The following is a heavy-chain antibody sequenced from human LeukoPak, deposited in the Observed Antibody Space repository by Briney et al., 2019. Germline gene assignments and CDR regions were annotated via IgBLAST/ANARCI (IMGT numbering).Heavy chain of an antibody. V-gene: IGHV1-2*02. J-gene: IGHJ6*03. CDR1: GYTFTSYG. D-gene: IGHD3-9*01. Sequence: ASVKVSCKASGYTFTSYGISWVRQAPGQGLEWMGWINPNSGGTNYAQKFQDRVTMTRDTSISTAYMELSRLRSDDTAVYYCARLQKDARILRYFDWSNYYYYMDVWGKGTTVTISS. CDR2: INPNSGGT. CDR3: ARLQKDARILRYFDWSNYYYYMDV.